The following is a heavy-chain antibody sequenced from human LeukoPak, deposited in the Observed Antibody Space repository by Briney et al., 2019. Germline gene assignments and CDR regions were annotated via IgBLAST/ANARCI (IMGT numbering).Heavy chain of an antibody. V-gene: IGHV4-59*01. D-gene: IGHD1-26*01. CDR2: IYYSGST. CDR3: ARSSVVGASNDY. CDR1: GVSISSYY. J-gene: IGHJ4*02. Sequence: PSETLSLTCTVSGVSISSYYWSWIRQPPGKGLEWIGYIYYSGSTNYNPSLKSRVTISVDTSKNQFSLKLSSVTAADTAVYYCARSSVVGASNDYWGQGTLVTVSS.